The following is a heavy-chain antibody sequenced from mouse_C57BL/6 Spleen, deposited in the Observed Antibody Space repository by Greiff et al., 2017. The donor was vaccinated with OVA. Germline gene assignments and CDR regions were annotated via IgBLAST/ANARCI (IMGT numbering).Heavy chain of an antibody. V-gene: IGHV1-26*01. D-gene: IGHD1-1*01. CDR3: ASGGVYYGSSYGYFDV. J-gene: IGHJ1*03. CDR2: INPNDGGT. CDR1: GYTFTDYY. Sequence: VQLQQSGPELVKPGASVKLSCEASGYTFTDYYMNWVKQSHGKSLEWIGDINPNDGGTSYNQKFKGKATLTVDKSSSTAYMELRSLTSEDSAVYYCASGGVYYGSSYGYFDVGGTGTTATVSS.